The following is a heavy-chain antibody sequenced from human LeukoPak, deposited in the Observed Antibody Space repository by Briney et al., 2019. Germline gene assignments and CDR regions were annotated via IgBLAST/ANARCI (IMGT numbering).Heavy chain of an antibody. Sequence: SETLSLTCTVSGGSISSSIYYWGWIRQPPGKGLEWIGSIHYSGVTYYNPSLKSRVTIYVDTSRNHFSLTLRSVTAAGPSVYYCVTGRGEGDYSPNKGGQGTLATVPS. D-gene: IGHD4-11*01. CDR3: VTGRGEGDYSPNK. V-gene: IGHV4-39*02. CDR1: GGSISSSIYY. J-gene: IGHJ4*02. CDR2: IHYSGVT.